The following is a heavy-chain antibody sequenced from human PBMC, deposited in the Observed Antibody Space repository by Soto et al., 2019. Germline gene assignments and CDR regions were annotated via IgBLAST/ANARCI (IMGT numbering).Heavy chain of an antibody. CDR1: GFTFSSYA. J-gene: IGHJ4*02. D-gene: IGHD1-20*01. Sequence: GGSLRLSCAASGFTFSSYAMHWVRQAPGKGLEWVAVISYDGSNKYYADSVKGRFTISRDNSKNTLYLQMNSLRAEDTAVYYCARAPAREGNWNYLDYWGQGTLVNVSS. CDR2: ISYDGSNK. V-gene: IGHV3-30*04. CDR3: ARAPAREGNWNYLDY.